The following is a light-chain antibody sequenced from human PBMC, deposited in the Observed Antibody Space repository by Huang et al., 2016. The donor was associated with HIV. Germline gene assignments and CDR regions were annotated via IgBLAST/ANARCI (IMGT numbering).Light chain of an antibody. V-gene: IGKV3-20*01. CDR3: QQYSNSPGWT. J-gene: IGKJ1*01. CDR2: DAP. CDR1: QSVSSSY. Sequence: EIVLTQSPGILSLSPGKRATLSCRASQSVSSSYLAWYQQQPGQAPRLLSYDAPSRATGIPDRFNGSGSGTDFTLTISRLEPEDLAVYYCQQYSNSPGWTFGQGTKVEIK.